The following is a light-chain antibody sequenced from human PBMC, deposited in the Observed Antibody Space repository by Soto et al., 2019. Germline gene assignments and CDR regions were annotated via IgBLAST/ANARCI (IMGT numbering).Light chain of an antibody. CDR1: FSTIGIHNL. J-gene: IGLJ7*01. V-gene: IGLV2-23*02. CDR3: CSYAGSSV. Sequence: QSVLTQPASVSGSPGQSITISCSGTFSTIGIHNLVSWYQQHPGKAPKLMIFEVNKRPSGVSNRFSGSKSGNTAYLTISGLQAEDEADYFCCSYAGSSVFGGGTQLTVL. CDR2: EVN.